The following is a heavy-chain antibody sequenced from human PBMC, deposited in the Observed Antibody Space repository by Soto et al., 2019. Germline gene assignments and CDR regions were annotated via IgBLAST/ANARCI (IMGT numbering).Heavy chain of an antibody. CDR3: ARLNRDYYYYGMDV. Sequence: SETLSLTCAVSGDPISSSKWWTWVRQTPGKGLEWIGKIDQNGITNYNPSLESRVTIFKDNSKNQLSLKLTSVTAVDSAVYYCARLNRDYYYYGMDVWGQGATVTVSS. J-gene: IGHJ6*02. CDR2: IDQNGIT. V-gene: IGHV4-4*02. CDR1: GDPISSSKW.